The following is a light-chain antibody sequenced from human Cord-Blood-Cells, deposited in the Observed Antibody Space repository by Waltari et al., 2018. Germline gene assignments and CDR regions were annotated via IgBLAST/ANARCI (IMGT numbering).Light chain of an antibody. Sequence: SYELTQPSSVSVSPGQTARITCPGDVLAKKYARWFQQKPGQAPVLVIYKDSERPSGIPERFSGSSSGTTVTLTISGAQVEDEADYYCYSVADNNWVFGGGTKLTVL. CDR1: VLAKKY. CDR2: KDS. CDR3: YSVADNNWV. V-gene: IGLV3-27*01. J-gene: IGLJ3*02.